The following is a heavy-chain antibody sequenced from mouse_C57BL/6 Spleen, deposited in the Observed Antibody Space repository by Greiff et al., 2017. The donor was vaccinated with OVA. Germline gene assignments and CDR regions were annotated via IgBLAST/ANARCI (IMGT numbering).Heavy chain of an antibody. J-gene: IGHJ2*01. CDR1: GYTFTNYW. Sequence: VKLVESGAELVRPGTSVKMSCKASGYTFTNYWIGWAKQRPGHGLEWIGDIYPGGGYTNYNEKFKGKATLTADKSSSTAYMQFSSLTSEDSAIYYCAREGANWVFDYWGQGTTLTVSS. V-gene: IGHV1-63*01. D-gene: IGHD4-1*01. CDR3: AREGANWVFDY. CDR2: IYPGGGYT.